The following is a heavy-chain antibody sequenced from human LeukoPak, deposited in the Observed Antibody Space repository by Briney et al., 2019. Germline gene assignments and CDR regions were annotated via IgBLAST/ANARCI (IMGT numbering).Heavy chain of an antibody. D-gene: IGHD2-15*01. CDR2: IYYSGST. Sequence: SETLSLTCTVSGGSISSYYWSWIRQPPGKGLEWIGYIYYSGSTNYNPSLKSRVTISVDTSKNQFSLKLSSVTAADTAVHYCASHLRYCSGGSCYAHFQHWGQGTLVTVSS. CDR1: GGSISSYY. J-gene: IGHJ1*01. CDR3: ASHLRYCSGGSCYAHFQH. V-gene: IGHV4-59*01.